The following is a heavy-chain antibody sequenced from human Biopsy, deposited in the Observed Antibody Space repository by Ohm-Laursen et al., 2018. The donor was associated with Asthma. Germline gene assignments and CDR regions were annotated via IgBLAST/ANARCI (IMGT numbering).Heavy chain of an antibody. CDR3: AKIYDRLVLYGMDV. CDR2: IYHSGPT. CDR1: GGSIISSSW. J-gene: IGHJ6*02. V-gene: IGHV4-4*02. D-gene: IGHD6-19*01. Sequence: SDTLSLTCTVSGGSIISSSWWSWVRQTPGKGLEWIGEIYHSGPTNYNPSLKSRVTISVDKYKNQFSLKLTSVTAADTAVYYCAKIYDRLVLYGMDVWGQGTTVTVSS.